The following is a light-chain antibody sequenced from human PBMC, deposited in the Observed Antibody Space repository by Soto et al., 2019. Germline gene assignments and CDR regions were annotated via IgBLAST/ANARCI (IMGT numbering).Light chain of an antibody. J-gene: IGKJ3*01. CDR1: QGFNNY. V-gene: IGKV1-27*01. CDR3: QKYNSSPFT. Sequence: DIQMTQSTSSMSASAGVRATITCRASQGFNNYLAWYQQKPGQLPTLLIQAASTLRSGIPSRFSGRKSGTEFSLPISGLRPEDVATYYCQKYNSSPFTFGRGAKVDIK. CDR2: AAS.